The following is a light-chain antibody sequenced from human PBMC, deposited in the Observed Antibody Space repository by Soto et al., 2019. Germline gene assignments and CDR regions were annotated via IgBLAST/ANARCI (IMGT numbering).Light chain of an antibody. CDR3: QKSYSPPLA. J-gene: IGKJ1*01. CDR2: AAS. CDR1: QSISNN. Sequence: DFQMTQSPSSLSASVGDRVIITCRASQSISNNLSWYQQKPGKAPKLLIYAASTLQSGVPSRFSGSGSGTDYTLTISSLQPEDFATYYCQKSYSPPLAFGPGTKVDLK. V-gene: IGKV1-39*01.